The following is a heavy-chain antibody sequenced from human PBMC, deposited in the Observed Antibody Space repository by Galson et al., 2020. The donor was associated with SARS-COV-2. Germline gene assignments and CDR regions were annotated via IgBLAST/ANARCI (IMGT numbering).Heavy chain of an antibody. CDR2: IYPDDSDT. CDR3: ARPSGSGVKDAFDF. D-gene: IGHD1-26*01. V-gene: IGHV5-51*01. Sequence: GESLKISCQGSGYTFSDYWIGWVRQKPGKGLEWMGIIYPDDSDTRYSPSSQGQVTISADKSISTAYLQWSSLKASDTAMYYCARPSGSGVKDAFDFWGQGTMVTVSS. CDR1: GYTFSDYW. J-gene: IGHJ3*01.